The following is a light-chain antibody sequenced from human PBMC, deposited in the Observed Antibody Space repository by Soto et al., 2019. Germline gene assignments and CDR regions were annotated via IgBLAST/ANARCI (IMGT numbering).Light chain of an antibody. CDR3: CSYAGSSTFHV. CDR2: EVS. J-gene: IGLJ1*01. CDR1: SSDFGSYNL. V-gene: IGLV2-23*02. Sequence: QSVLTQPASVSGSPGQSITISCTGTSSDFGSYNLVSWYQQHPGKAPKLMIYEVSKRPSGVSNRFSGSKSGNTASLTISGLQAEDEADYYCCSYAGSSTFHVFGTGTRSPS.